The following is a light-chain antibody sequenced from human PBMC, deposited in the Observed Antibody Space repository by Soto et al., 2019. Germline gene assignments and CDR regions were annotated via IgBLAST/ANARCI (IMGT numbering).Light chain of an antibody. V-gene: IGKV3D-15*01. Sequence: EIVITQSPATLSVSPGESSTLSCKASQSVSSNLAWYQQKPGQAPRLLIYGASTRATGVPARFSGGGSGTEFTLTITSLQSEDFAVYWCQQYNNWPLTFGPGKRLDIK. CDR1: QSVSSN. CDR3: QQYNNWPLT. CDR2: GAS. J-gene: IGKJ5*01.